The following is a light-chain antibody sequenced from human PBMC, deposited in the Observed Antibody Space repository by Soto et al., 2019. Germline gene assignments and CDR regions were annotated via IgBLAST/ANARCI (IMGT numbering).Light chain of an antibody. CDR1: QSISRW. J-gene: IGKJ1*01. CDR2: DAT. V-gene: IGKV1-5*01. CDR3: QQYSSYWT. Sequence: DIQMTQSPSTLSASVGDRVTITCRASQSISRWVAWYQQKPGKAPKLLIHDATSLESGVPSRFSGSGSGTEFTLTISSLQPDDFATYDCQQYSSYWTFAQGTKVDIK.